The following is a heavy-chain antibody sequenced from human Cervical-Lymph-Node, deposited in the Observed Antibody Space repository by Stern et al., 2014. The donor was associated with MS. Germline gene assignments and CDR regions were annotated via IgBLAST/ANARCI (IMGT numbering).Heavy chain of an antibody. CDR3: AARANYYDSPGDWFDP. CDR2: IVVGSGNT. CDR1: GFTFTSSA. Sequence: QLVESGPEVKKPGTSVKVSCKASGFTFTSSAVQWVRQARGQRLEWIGWIVVGSGNTNYAQKFQERVTMTRDMSTSTAYMELSSLRSEDTAVYYCAARANYYDSPGDWFDPWGQGTLVTVSS. V-gene: IGHV1-58*01. J-gene: IGHJ5*02. D-gene: IGHD3-22*01.